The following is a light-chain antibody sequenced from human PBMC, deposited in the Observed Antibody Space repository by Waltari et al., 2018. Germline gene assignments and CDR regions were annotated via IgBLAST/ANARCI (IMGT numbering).Light chain of an antibody. Sequence: QSALTQPASVSGSPGQSITISCTGTSSDVGGYNYVSWYQQHPGKAPKLMIYEVSKRPSGVSNRVSGSKSGDTASMTSSGLQAEDEADYYCSSYTSSSTPVVFGGGTKLTVL. CDR2: EVS. CDR1: SSDVGGYNY. CDR3: SSYTSSSTPVV. J-gene: IGLJ2*01. V-gene: IGLV2-14*01.